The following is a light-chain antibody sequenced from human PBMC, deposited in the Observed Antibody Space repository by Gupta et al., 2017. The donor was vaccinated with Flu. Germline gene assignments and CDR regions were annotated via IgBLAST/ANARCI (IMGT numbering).Light chain of an antibody. J-gene: IGKJ4*01. V-gene: IGKV3-15*01. CDR2: GAS. CDR1: QTVNDN. CDR3: HQYSSWPFT. Sequence: GDRATLSCGASQTVNDNLAWYQQKPGQSPRLLIYGASSRATGVPARVSGSGFGTEFTLTISSLQSEDFAVYYCHQYSSWPFTFGGGTKVEIK.